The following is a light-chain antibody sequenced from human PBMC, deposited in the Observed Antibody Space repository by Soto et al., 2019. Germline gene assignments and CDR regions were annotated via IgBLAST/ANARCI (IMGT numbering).Light chain of an antibody. CDR2: DAS. Sequence: SVLIQSPPTLSLSPGERATLSCRASQSVGSYLAWYQHKPGQAPRLLISDASNRATGIPARFSGSGSETDFTLTISSLEPEDSAVYYCQQRSNWPSLTFGGGTRLEIK. J-gene: IGKJ5*01. V-gene: IGKV3-11*01. CDR1: QSVGSY. CDR3: QQRSNWPSLT.